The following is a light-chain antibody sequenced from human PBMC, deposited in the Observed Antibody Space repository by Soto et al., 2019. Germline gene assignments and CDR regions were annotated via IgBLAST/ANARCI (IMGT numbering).Light chain of an antibody. V-gene: IGKV3-11*01. J-gene: IGKJ2*03. Sequence: EVVLTQSPATLSLSPGERATLSRRASQSVSNYLAWYQQKPGQAPRLLIYDTSNRATGIPARFSGSGSGTDFTLTISSLEPDDFAVYYCQQRSSGYSFGQGTKLEIK. CDR3: QQRSSGYS. CDR2: DTS. CDR1: QSVSNY.